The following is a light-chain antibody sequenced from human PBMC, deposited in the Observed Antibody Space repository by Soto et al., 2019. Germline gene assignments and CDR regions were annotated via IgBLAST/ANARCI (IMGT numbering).Light chain of an antibody. CDR3: QQYSTYPLT. J-gene: IGKJ4*01. V-gene: IGKV1-5*01. CDR2: DAS. CDR1: QGITTF. Sequence: DIQMTQSPSTLSASIGDRVTITCRASQGITTFLAWYQQKPGKAPQILIYDASKLEPGVPSRLSGSGSGTEFTLTISSLQPDDFATYYCQQYSTYPLTFGGGTRVEIK.